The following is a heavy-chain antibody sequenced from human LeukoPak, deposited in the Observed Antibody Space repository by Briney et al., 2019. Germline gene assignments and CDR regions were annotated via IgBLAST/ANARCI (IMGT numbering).Heavy chain of an antibody. CDR1: GFTFSTYA. Sequence: GGSLRLSCAASGFTFSTYAMHWVRQAPGKGLEWVSYISSSSSTIYYADSVKGRFTISRDNAKNSLYLQMNSLRAEDTAVYYCARDHISYYFDYWGQGTLVTVSS. V-gene: IGHV3-48*01. CDR2: ISSSSSTI. J-gene: IGHJ4*02. D-gene: IGHD2-21*01. CDR3: ARDHISYYFDY.